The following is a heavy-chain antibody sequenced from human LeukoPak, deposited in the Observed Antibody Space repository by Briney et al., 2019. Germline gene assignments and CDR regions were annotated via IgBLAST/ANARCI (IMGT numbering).Heavy chain of an antibody. CDR3: AREARESGSDFDY. V-gene: IGHV3-11*01. J-gene: IGHJ4*02. D-gene: IGHD1-26*01. Sequence: GGSLRLSCAASGFSFSDFYMSWIRQAPGMGLEWISYIGTRSNPIYYADSVKGRFTISRDDAKNSLYLQMNSLRDEDTAVYFCAREARESGSDFDYWGQGILVTVSS. CDR2: IGTRSNPI. CDR1: GFSFSDFY.